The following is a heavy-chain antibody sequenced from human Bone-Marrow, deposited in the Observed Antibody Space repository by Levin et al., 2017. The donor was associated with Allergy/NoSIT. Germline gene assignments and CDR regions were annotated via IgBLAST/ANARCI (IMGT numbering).Heavy chain of an antibody. CDR2: ISFDGVHQ. J-gene: IGHJ4*02. V-gene: IGHV3-30*04. CDR3: ARDDIWDAPDYFDY. CDR1: GFTFSNFA. Sequence: GGSLRLSCVVSGFTFSNFAMHWVRQTAGKGLEWVAVISFDGVHQFYAASVKGRFTISRDNSKNTLYLQMNDLRPEDTALYYCARDDIWDAPDYFDYWGQGTEVTVSS. D-gene: IGHD3-16*01.